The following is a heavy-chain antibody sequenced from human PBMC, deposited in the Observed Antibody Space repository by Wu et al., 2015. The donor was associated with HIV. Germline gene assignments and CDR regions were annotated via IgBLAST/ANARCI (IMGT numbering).Heavy chain of an antibody. CDR2: ISGEDGKT. CDR3: ARDINSLYYDSRRGSFDM. V-gene: IGHV1-18*01. CDR1: GYIFSRYG. Sequence: QVQLVQSGGEVKKIGASVKVSCKASGYIFSRYGISWVRQAPGQRPEWMGWISGEDGKTKYAPKIQDRVTITTDTSTTTAYLELRSLRSDDTAMYYCARDINSLYYDSRRGSFDMWGQGTKVTVSS. J-gene: IGHJ3*02. D-gene: IGHD3-22*01.